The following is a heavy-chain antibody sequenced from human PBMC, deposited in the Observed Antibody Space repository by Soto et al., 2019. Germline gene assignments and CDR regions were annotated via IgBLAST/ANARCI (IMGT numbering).Heavy chain of an antibody. D-gene: IGHD3-16*02. CDR2: IIPIFGTA. CDR1: GGTFSSYA. Sequence: QVQLVQSGAEVKKPGSSVKVSCKASGGTFSSYAISWVRQAPGQGLEWMGGIIPIFGTANYAQKFQGRVTITADESTSTAYMELSSLRSEDTAVYYCARNWLGGWGYPQYYYYYYGMDVWGQGTTVTVSS. CDR3: ARNWLGGWGYPQYYYYYYGMDV. J-gene: IGHJ6*02. V-gene: IGHV1-69*01.